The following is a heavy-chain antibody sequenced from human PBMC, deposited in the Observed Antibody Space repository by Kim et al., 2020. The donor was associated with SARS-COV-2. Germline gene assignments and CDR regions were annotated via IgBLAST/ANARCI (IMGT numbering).Heavy chain of an antibody. J-gene: IGHJ4*02. CDR1: GFTFSSYS. CDR3: ASRHYDSSGYQGVFVD. D-gene: IGHD3-22*01. CDR2: ISSSRSYI. Sequence: GGSLRLSCAASGFTFSSYSMNWVRQAPGKGLEWVSSISSSRSYIYYAYSMKGRFTISRHNAKNSLYLQMNSLIAEDTAVYYCASRHYDSSGYQGVFVDWGQGNLVTVYS. V-gene: IGHV3-21*01.